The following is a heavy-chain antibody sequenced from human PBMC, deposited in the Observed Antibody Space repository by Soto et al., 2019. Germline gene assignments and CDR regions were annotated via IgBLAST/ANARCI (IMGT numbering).Heavy chain of an antibody. CDR2: ISYDGSNK. V-gene: IGHV3-30*18. CDR1: GFTFSSYG. J-gene: IGHJ4*02. D-gene: IGHD6-19*01. CDR3: AKDAALKVQWLVREFDY. Sequence: SLRLSCAASGFTFSSYGMHWVRQAPGKGLEWVAVISYDGSNKYYADSVKGRFTISRDNSKNTLYLQMNSLRAEDTAVYYCAKDAALKVQWLVREFDYWGQGTLVTVSS.